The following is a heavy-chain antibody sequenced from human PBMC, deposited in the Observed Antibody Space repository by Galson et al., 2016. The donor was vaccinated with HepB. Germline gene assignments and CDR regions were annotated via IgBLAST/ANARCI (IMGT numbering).Heavy chain of an antibody. J-gene: IGHJ4*02. Sequence: SLRLSCAVSGFRLSNNWMTWVRQSPDKGLEWVANIKPDGSEKYYVDSVKGRFTISRDNAKNSLYRQLNSLRAEDPAVYYCARDGFVASRVFDSWGQGTLVIVSS. D-gene: IGHD3-3*01. CDR3: ARDGFVASRVFDS. V-gene: IGHV3-7*03. CDR1: GFRLSNNW. CDR2: IKPDGSEK.